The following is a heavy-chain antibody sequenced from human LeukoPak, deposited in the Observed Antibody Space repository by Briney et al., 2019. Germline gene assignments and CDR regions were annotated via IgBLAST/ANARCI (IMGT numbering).Heavy chain of an antibody. J-gene: IGHJ4*02. V-gene: IGHV3-23*01. Sequence: PGGSLRLSCAASGFTFSSYAMSWVRQAPGKGLEWVSTFSGSGGSTYYADSVKGRFTISRDNSKNTLYLQMNSLRAEDTAVYYCARRAGGYSHPYDYWGQGTLVTVSS. CDR1: GFTFSSYA. CDR3: ARRAGGYSHPYDY. D-gene: IGHD4-23*01. CDR2: FSGSGGST.